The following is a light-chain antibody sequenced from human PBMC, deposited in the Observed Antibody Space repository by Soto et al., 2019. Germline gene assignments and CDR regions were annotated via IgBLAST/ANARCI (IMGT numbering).Light chain of an antibody. CDR2: GNS. CDR1: SSNIGAGYD. CDR3: QSYDSSLSALYV. Sequence: QLVLTQPPSVSGAPGQRVTISCTGSSSNIGAGYDVHWYQQLPGTAPKLLIYGNSNRPSGVPDRFSGSNSGTSASLAITGLQAEDEADYYCQSYDSSLSALYVFGPGTKVTVL. V-gene: IGLV1-40*01. J-gene: IGLJ1*01.